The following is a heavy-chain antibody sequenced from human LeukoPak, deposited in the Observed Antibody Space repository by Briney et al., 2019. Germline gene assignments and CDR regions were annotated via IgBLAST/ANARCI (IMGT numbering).Heavy chain of an antibody. V-gene: IGHV1-69*05. Sequence: SVKVSCKASGGAFSSYAISWVRQAPGQGLEWMGRIIPIFGTANYAQKFQGRVTITTDESTSTAYMELSSLRSEDTAVYYCARDSLVFYDSSGYYITWGQGTLVTVSS. CDR1: GGAFSSYA. J-gene: IGHJ5*02. D-gene: IGHD3-22*01. CDR3: ARDSLVFYDSSGYYIT. CDR2: IIPIFGTA.